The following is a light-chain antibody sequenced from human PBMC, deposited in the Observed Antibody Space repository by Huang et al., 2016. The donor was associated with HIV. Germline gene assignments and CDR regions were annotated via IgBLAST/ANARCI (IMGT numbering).Light chain of an antibody. CDR1: RSVSSN. Sequence: IVMTQSPATLSVSPGERVTVSCRANRSVSSNLAWYQQRPGQAPRLLIYGSSTRAPGIPARFSGSGSGTDFSLTISSLQSEDFALYYSQQYNNWLLSFGGGTRVDI. V-gene: IGKV3-15*01. J-gene: IGKJ4*01. CDR3: QQYNNWLLS. CDR2: GSS.